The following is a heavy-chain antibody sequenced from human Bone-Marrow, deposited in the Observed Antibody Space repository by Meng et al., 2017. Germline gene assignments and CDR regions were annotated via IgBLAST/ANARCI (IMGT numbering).Heavy chain of an antibody. D-gene: IGHD6-19*01. CDR3: AASPGWWRIDS. V-gene: IGHV4-4*02. CDR2: FHHSGTT. Sequence: VQRQESGPRLVKPSGTLSLTCGVSGASVSSGYWWTWVRQPPGKGLEWIGEFHHSGTTNYNPSLRSRVTISVDTSKNQFSLRLTSVTAADTAVYYCAASPGWWRIDSWGQGTLVTVSS. CDR1: GASVSSGYW. J-gene: IGHJ4*02.